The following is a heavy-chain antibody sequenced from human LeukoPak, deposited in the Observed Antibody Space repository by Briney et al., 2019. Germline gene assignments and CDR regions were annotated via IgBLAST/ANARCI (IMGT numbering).Heavy chain of an antibody. J-gene: IGHJ5*02. CDR1: EDTLTELS. CDR3: ATTSEYNWFDP. CDR2: FDPEDGET. V-gene: IGHV1-24*01. Sequence: ASVKVSCKVSEDTLTELSMHWVRQAPGKGLEWMGGFDPEDGETIYAQKFQGRVTMTEDTSTDTAYMELSSLRSEDTAVYYCATTSEYNWFDPWGQGTLVTVSS.